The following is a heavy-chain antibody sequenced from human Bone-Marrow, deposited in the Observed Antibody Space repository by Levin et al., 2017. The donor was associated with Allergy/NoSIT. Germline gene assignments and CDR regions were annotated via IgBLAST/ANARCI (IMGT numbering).Heavy chain of an antibody. CDR1: GGSISSAGYH. CDR3: ARLDGYSFDY. D-gene: IGHD1-1*01. CDR2: ISYRGST. Sequence: SETLSLTCTVSGGSISSAGYHGTWIRQYPGKGLEWIGYISYRGSTYFNPSLKSRLTMSIDTSVQHFSLNLTSVSAADTAIYYCARLDGYSFDYWGQGALVTVSS. V-gene: IGHV4-31*03. J-gene: IGHJ4*02.